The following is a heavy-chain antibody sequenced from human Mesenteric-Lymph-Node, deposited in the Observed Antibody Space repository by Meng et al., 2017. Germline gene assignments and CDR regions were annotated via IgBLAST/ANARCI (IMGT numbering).Heavy chain of an antibody. J-gene: IGHJ5*02. Sequence: SETLSLTCTVSGYSINSGYYWSWIRQPPGKGLEWIGYIYYSGSTNYNPSLKSRVTISVDTSKNQFSLKLSSVTAADTAVYYCARDFGSSFYNWFDPWGQGTLVTVSS. CDR2: IYYSGST. V-gene: IGHV4-61*01. D-gene: IGHD6-13*01. CDR3: ARDFGSSFYNWFDP. CDR1: GYSINSGYY.